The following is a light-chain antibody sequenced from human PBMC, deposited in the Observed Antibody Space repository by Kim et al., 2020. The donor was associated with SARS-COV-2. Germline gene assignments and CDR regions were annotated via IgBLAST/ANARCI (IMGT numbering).Light chain of an antibody. V-gene: IGKV1-27*01. CDR2: AAS. CDR1: QGISNY. CDR3: QKYNRAPWT. Sequence: DIQMTQSPSSLSASVGDRVTITCRARQGISNYLAWYQQRPGMVPKLLIYAASTLQSGVPSRFSGSGSGTDFTLTISSLQPEDVATYYCQKYNRAPWTFGQGTKVDIK. J-gene: IGKJ1*01.